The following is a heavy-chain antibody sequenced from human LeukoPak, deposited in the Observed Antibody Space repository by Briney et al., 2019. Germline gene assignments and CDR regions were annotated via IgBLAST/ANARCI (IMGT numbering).Heavy chain of an antibody. D-gene: IGHD1-26*01. CDR2: IYYSGST. J-gene: IGHJ3*02. Sequence: SQTLSLTCTVSGGSISSGGYYWSWIRQHPGKGLEWIGYIYYSGSTYYNPSLKSRVTISVDTSKNQFSPKLSSVTAADTAVYYCARESVGVPDAFDIWGQGTMVTVSS. V-gene: IGHV4-31*03. CDR3: ARESVGVPDAFDI. CDR1: GGSISSGGYY.